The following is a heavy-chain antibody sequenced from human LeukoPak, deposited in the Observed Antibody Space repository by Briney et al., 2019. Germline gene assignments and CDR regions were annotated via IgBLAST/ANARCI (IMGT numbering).Heavy chain of an antibody. CDR1: GGSISSYY. Sequence: SETLSLTCTVSGGSISSYYWSWIRQPAGKGLEWIGRIYTSGSTNYNPSLKSRVTISVDTSKNQFSLKLSSVTAADTAVYYCAREFPGPGYYYYYMDVWGKGTTVTVSS. CDR2: IYTSGST. V-gene: IGHV4-4*07. J-gene: IGHJ6*03. CDR3: AREFPGPGYYYYYMDV.